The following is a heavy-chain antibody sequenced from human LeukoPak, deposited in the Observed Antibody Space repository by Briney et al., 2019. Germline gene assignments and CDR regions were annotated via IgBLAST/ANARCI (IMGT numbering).Heavy chain of an antibody. CDR2: ISWNSGSI. V-gene: IGHV3-9*01. CDR3: AKISGITSTTVTTIFLRPVYYFDY. CDR1: GFTFDDYA. D-gene: IGHD4-17*01. Sequence: GRSLRLSCAASGFTFDDYAIHWVRQAPGKGLEWVSGISWNSGSIGYADSVRGRFTISRDNSKNTLYLQMNSLRAEDTAVYYCAKISGITSTTVTTIFLRPVYYFDYWGQGTLVTVSS. J-gene: IGHJ4*02.